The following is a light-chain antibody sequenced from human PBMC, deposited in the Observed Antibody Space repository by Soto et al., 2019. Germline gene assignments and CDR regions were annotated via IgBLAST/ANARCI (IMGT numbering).Light chain of an antibody. Sequence: DIQMTQSPSSLSASVEDRVIITCRASQGISNQLNWYQQKPGKAPKLLIFAASSLQSGVPSRFSGSRSGPDFTLTISSLQPEDFATYYCQQSYSSPPTFGQGTKVDIK. CDR1: QGISNQ. J-gene: IGKJ1*01. V-gene: IGKV1-39*01. CDR3: QQSYSSPPT. CDR2: AAS.